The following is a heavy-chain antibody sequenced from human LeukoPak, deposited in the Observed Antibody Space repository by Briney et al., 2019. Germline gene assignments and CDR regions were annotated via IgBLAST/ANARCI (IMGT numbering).Heavy chain of an antibody. J-gene: IGHJ4*02. CDR2: IYHSGST. V-gene: IGHV4-30-2*01. Sequence: SETLSLTCTVSGGSISSGGYYWSWIRQPPGKGLEWIGYIYHSGSTYYNPSLKSRVTISVDRSKNQFSLKLSSVTAADTAVYYCARVPNSSGYPHYFDYWGQGTLVTVSS. D-gene: IGHD3-22*01. CDR3: ARVPNSSGYPHYFDY. CDR1: GGSISSGGYY.